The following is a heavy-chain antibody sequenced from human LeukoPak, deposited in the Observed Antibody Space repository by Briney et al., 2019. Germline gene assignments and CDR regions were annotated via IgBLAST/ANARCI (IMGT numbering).Heavy chain of an antibody. CDR2: ISFDGSNT. CDR1: GFAFSTST. Sequence: GGSLRLSCVASGFAFSTSTMHWFRQSPGEGLEWVAVISFDGSNTYHADSVKGRFTISRDNSKNTLYLQMNSLRAEDTAVYYCAKVVASGYCSGGSCYSSLDYWGQGTLVTVSS. V-gene: IGHV3-30*04. CDR3: AKVVASGYCSGGSCYSSLDY. J-gene: IGHJ4*02. D-gene: IGHD2-15*01.